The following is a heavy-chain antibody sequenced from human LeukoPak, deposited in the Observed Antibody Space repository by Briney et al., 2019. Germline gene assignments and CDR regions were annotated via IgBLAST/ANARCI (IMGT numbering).Heavy chain of an antibody. CDR2: IIPIFGTA. CDR1: GGTFISYA. J-gene: IGHJ4*02. V-gene: IGHV1-69*13. D-gene: IGHD5-18*01. Sequence: SVTVSCKASGGTFISYASSGVRQAPGQGVEWMGGIIPIFGTANYAQKFQGRVTITAAESTSTAYMELSSLRSEDTAVYYCARAIQLWSPFDYWGQGTLVTVSS. CDR3: ARAIQLWSPFDY.